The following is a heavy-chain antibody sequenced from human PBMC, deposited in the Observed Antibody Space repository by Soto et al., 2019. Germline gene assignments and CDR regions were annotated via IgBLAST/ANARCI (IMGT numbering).Heavy chain of an antibody. D-gene: IGHD3-22*01. J-gene: IGHJ4*02. V-gene: IGHV3-33*01. Sequence: QVQLVESGGGVVQPGRSLRLSCAASGFRFSSYGMNWVRQSPGKGLEWVAVIWYDGSNKFYGNSVKGRFTISRDNSRNTLHLQMNSLRDEDTAVYYCATEGKDDSVKGGFDNWGQGTLVTVSS. CDR2: IWYDGSNK. CDR1: GFRFSSYG. CDR3: ATEGKDDSVKGGFDN.